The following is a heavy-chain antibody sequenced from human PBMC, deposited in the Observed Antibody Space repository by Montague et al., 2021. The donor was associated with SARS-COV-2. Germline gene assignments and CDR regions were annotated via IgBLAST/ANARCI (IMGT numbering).Heavy chain of an antibody. CDR1: GFTFSSYA. D-gene: IGHD5-12*01. CDR3: ARDSVLIVATIGTLGFDY. V-gene: IGHV3-30*04. Sequence: SLRLSCAASGFTFSSYAMHWVRQAPGKGLEWVAVISYDGSNKYYADSVKGRFTISRDNSKNTLHLQMNSLRAEDTAVYYCARDSVLIVATIGTLGFDYWGQGTLVTVSS. CDR2: ISYDGSNK. J-gene: IGHJ4*02.